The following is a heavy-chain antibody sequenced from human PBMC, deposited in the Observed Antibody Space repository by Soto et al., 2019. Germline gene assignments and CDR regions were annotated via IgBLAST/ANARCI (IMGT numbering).Heavy chain of an antibody. CDR2: INAGKGNT. Sequence: ASVKVSCKASGYTFSIYAMHWVRQAPGQRPEWMGWINAGKGNTKYSQKFQGRVTMTRDTSTSTVYMELSSLRSEDTAVYYCARSSGSGWYYYYYGMDVWGQGTTVTVSS. CDR1: GYTFSIYA. D-gene: IGHD6-19*01. J-gene: IGHJ6*02. V-gene: IGHV1-3*01. CDR3: ARSSGSGWYYYYYGMDV.